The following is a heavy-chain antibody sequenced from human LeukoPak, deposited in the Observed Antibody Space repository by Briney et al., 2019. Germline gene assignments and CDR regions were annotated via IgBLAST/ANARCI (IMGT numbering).Heavy chain of an antibody. Sequence: SETLSLTCTVSGGSISSYYWSWIRQPPGKGLEWIGYIYYSGSTNYNPSLKSRVTISVDTSKNQFSLKLSSATAADTAVYYCAASSSGWYATRVGPNYYYYYYMDVWGKGTTVTVSS. D-gene: IGHD6-19*01. V-gene: IGHV4-59*01. CDR2: IYYSGST. J-gene: IGHJ6*03. CDR1: GGSISSYY. CDR3: AASSSGWYATRVGPNYYYYYYMDV.